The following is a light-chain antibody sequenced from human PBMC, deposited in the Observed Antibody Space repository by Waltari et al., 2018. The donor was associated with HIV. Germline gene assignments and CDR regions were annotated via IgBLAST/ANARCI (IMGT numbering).Light chain of an antibody. CDR1: SSDIGGYNY. J-gene: IGLJ3*02. CDR3: CSYAGSRTWV. Sequence: QSALTQPASVSGSPGQSITISCTGTSSDIGGYNYASWYQQHPGKAPKLMIYDVSKRPSGVSNRFSGSKSGNTASLTISGLQAEDETDYYCCSYAGSRTWVFGGGTKLTVL. CDR2: DVS. V-gene: IGLV2-23*02.